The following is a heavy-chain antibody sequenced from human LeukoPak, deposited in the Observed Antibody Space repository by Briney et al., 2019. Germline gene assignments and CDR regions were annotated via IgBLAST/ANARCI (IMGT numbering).Heavy chain of an antibody. CDR2: IYYSGST. CDR1: GGSISSSSYY. D-gene: IGHD3-10*01. V-gene: IGHV4-39*07. CDR3: ASSLLLWFGEASRLDY. Sequence: KPSETLSLTCTVSGGSISSSSYYWGWIRQPPGKGLEWIGSIYYSGSTYYNPSLKSRVTISVDTSKNQFSLKLSSVTAADTAVYYCASSLLLWFGEASRLDYWGQGTLVTVSS. J-gene: IGHJ4*02.